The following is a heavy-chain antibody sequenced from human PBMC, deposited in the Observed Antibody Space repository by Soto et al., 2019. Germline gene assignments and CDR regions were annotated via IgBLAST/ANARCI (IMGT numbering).Heavy chain of an antibody. CDR2: ISVSGDKT. Sequence: EVQLSESGGGLVQPGGSQRLFCAASGFPFNTYAMTWVRQAPGKDLEWVSAISVSGDKTYYAESVRGRFAISRDNSQNILFLQMNGLRAEDTALYYCARKIYHRFDPWGQGTLVIVSS. CDR3: ARKIYHRFDP. CDR1: GFPFNTYA. D-gene: IGHD2-2*01. J-gene: IGHJ5*02. V-gene: IGHV3-23*01.